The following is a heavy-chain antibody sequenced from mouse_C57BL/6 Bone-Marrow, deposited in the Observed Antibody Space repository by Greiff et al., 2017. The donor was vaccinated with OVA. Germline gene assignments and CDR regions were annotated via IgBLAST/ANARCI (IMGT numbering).Heavy chain of an antibody. J-gene: IGHJ4*01. CDR3: TKDFPITTVVDYAMDY. CDR2: IDPETGGT. D-gene: IGHD1-1*01. Sequence: VQLQESGAELVRPGASVTLSCKASGYTFTDYEMHWVKQTPVHGLEWIGAIDPETGGTAYNQKFKGKAIMTADKSSSTAYMELRSLTSEDSAVYYCTKDFPITTVVDYAMDYWGQGTSVTVSS. V-gene: IGHV1-15*01. CDR1: GYTFTDYE.